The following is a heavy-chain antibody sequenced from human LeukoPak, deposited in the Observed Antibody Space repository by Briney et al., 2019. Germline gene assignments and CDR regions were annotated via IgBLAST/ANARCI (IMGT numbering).Heavy chain of an antibody. J-gene: IGHJ4*02. V-gene: IGHV4-38-2*02. CDR2: INYNGGT. CDR3: ARDDLVVPAANPDDY. CDR1: GYSISSGYY. D-gene: IGHD2-2*01. Sequence: SETLSLTCAVSGYSISSGYYWGWIRQPPGKGLEWIGSINYNGGTYYNPSLKSRVTISVDTSKNQFSLRLTSVTAADTAVYYCARDDLVVPAANPDDYWGQGTLVTVSS.